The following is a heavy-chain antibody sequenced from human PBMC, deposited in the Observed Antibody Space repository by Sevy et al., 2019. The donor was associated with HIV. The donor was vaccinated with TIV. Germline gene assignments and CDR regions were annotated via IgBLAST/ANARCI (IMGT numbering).Heavy chain of an antibody. CDR2: INQAGSDN. J-gene: IGHJ4*02. V-gene: IGHV3-7*01. CDR1: GFTVSDSW. D-gene: IGHD2-15*01. Sequence: GGSLRLSCAPSGFTVSDSWMTWVRQGPGRGLEWVANINQAGSDNYDVDSVRGRFTISSANAKNSLYLQMNSLRVEDTALYSSAGGGFLSRYWGQGSLVTVSS. CDR3: AGGGFLSRY.